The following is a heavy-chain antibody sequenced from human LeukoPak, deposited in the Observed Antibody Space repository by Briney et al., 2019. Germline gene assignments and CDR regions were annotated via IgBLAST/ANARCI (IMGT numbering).Heavy chain of an antibody. CDR3: ASGYVYYYDSSGYLSYFDY. CDR2: IIPIFGTA. Sequence: SVKVSCKASGGTFSSYAISWVRQAPGQGLEWMGGIIPIFGTANYAQTFQGRVTITADESTSTAYMELSSLRSEDTAVYYCASGYVYYYDSSGYLSYFDYWGQGTLVTVSS. J-gene: IGHJ4*02. D-gene: IGHD3-22*01. V-gene: IGHV1-69*13. CDR1: GGTFSSYA.